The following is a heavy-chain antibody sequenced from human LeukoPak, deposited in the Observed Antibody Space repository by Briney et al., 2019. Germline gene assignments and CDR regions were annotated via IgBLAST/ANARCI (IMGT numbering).Heavy chain of an antibody. CDR1: GFTFSSYG. J-gene: IGHJ4*02. Sequence: SGGSLRLSCAASGFTFSSYGMHWVRQAPGKGLEWVAFIRYDGNNKYYADSVKGRFTISRDNSKSTLYLQMNSLRAEDTAAYYCAKGPITIFGVVHFDYWGQGTLVTVSS. V-gene: IGHV3-30*02. CDR2: IRYDGNNK. CDR3: AKGPITIFGVVHFDY. D-gene: IGHD3-3*01.